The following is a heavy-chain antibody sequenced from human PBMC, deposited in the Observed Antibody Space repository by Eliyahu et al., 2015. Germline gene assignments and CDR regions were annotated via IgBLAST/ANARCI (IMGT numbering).Heavy chain of an antibody. V-gene: IGHV1-2*02. J-gene: IGHJ4*01. CDR1: GYTFTDYX. D-gene: IGHD5-24*01. CDR3: ARGHREAPSFDY. Sequence: QVQLVQSGGEVKKPGASVKVSCKASGYTFTDYXMHWVRQAPGEGLEWMAWIKLDSGETDSAHKFQGRVTMTRDTYINIAYMELIGLRSDDTAVYYCARGHREAPSFDYWGPGTRVTVSS. CDR2: IKLDSGET.